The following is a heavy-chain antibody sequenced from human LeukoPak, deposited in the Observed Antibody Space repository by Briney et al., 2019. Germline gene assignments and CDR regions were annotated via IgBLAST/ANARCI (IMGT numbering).Heavy chain of an antibody. Sequence: ASVKVSCKASGYTFTSYDINWARQATGQGLEWMGWMNPNSGNTGYAQKFQGRVTMTRNTSISTAYMELSSLRSEDTAVYYCARGYLADMPLSNGAFDIWGQGTMVTVSS. D-gene: IGHD2-2*01. CDR2: MNPNSGNT. CDR3: ARGYLADMPLSNGAFDI. V-gene: IGHV1-8*01. CDR1: GYTFTSYD. J-gene: IGHJ3*02.